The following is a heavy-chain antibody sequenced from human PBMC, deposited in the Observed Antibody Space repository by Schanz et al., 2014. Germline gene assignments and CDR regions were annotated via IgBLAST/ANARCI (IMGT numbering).Heavy chain of an antibody. CDR2: FHHVYGEE. V-gene: IGHV1-24*01. CDR1: GYSLSELS. CDR3: ATETSRSWYYNGLDL. D-gene: IGHD6-13*01. J-gene: IGHJ6*02. Sequence: QVQLVQSGAEVKKPGASVKVSCKASGYSLSELSMHWVRQAPGRGLEWMGGFHHVYGEEIYAQKFQGRVIMTEDTATVAVYVELSRLTSEDTGVYYCATETSRSWYYNGLDLWGQGTPVTVSS.